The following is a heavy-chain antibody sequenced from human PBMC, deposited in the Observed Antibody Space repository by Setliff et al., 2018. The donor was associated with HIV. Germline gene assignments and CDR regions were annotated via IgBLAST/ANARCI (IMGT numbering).Heavy chain of an antibody. CDR3: AKDSGSFLDY. V-gene: IGHV3-23*01. Sequence: LRLSCAASGFSFSNYAMTWVRQAPGKGLEWVSTINSAERTFYAKSVKGRFTISRDNSKSTLYLQVSSLRAEDTAVYFCAKDSGSFLDYWGQGTLVTVSS. CDR2: INSAERT. D-gene: IGHD1-26*01. CDR1: GFSFSNYA. J-gene: IGHJ4*02.